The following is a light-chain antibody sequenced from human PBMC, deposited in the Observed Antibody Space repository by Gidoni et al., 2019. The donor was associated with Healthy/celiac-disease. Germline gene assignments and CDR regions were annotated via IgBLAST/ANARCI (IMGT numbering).Light chain of an antibody. V-gene: IGLV3-10*01. J-gene: IGLJ2*01. Sequence: SYELTQPPSVSVSPGQTARITCSRDALPKKYAHWYQKKSGQAPVLVIYEDRKRPSGIPERFSGSSSGTMATLTISGAQVEDEADYYCYSTDSSGNHRGVFGGGTKLTVL. CDR2: EDR. CDR3: YSTDSSGNHRGV. CDR1: ALPKKY.